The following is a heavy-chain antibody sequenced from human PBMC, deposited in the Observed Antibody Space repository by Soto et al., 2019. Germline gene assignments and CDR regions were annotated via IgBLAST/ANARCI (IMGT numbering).Heavy chain of an antibody. CDR3: ARRPGNDVYYGLDL. Sequence: PSETLSLTCTVSGGSISSGDYYWGWIRQPPGKGLEWIGSIFYSGNTFYNPSLKSRVTISVDTSKNQFSLSLSSVTAADTAVYYCARRPGNDVYYGLDLWGQGTTVTSP. J-gene: IGHJ6*02. CDR2: IFYSGNT. V-gene: IGHV4-39*01. CDR1: GGSISSGDYY.